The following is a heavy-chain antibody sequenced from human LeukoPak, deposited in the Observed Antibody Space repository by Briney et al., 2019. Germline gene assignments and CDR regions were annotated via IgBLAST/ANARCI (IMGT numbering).Heavy chain of an antibody. J-gene: IGHJ4*02. CDR2: MNPNSGNT. D-gene: IGHD5-24*01. CDR1: GYTFTSYD. V-gene: IGHV1-8*01. CDR3: ARRYRRDGYNLLSY. Sequence: ASVKVSCKASGYTFTSYDINWVRQATGQGLEWMGWMNPNSGNTGYAQKFQGRVTMTRNTSISTAYMELSSLRSEDTAVYYCARRYRRDGYNLLSYWGQGTLVTVSS.